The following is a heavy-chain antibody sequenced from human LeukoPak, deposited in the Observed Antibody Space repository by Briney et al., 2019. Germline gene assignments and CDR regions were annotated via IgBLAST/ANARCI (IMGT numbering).Heavy chain of an antibody. CDR2: ISASGGRT. CDR3: AKDLFGPYDY. V-gene: IGHV3-23*01. Sequence: PGGSLRLSCGASGFTFSAYAINWVRQAPGKGLEWVSAISASGGRTYYADSVKGRFTISRDNSKNTLYLQMSSLRAEDTAVYYCAKDLFGPYDYWGQGTLVTVSS. J-gene: IGHJ4*02. D-gene: IGHD3/OR15-3a*01. CDR1: GFTFSAYA.